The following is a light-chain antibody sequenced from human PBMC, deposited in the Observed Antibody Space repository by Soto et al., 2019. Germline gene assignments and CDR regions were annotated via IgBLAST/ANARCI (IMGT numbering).Light chain of an antibody. CDR1: SSDVGSYNL. J-gene: IGLJ1*01. CDR2: EGS. Sequence: QSALTQPASVSWSPGQSITISCTGTSSDVGSYNLVSWYQQHPGKAPKLMIYEGSKRPSGASNCFSGSKSGTTDSLTISGLPAEDEADYYCCPYAGSNTYVFGSGT. CDR3: CPYAGSNTYV. V-gene: IGLV2-23*01.